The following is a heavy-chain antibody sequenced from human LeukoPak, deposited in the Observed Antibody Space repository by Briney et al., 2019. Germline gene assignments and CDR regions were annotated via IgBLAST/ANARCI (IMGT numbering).Heavy chain of an antibody. V-gene: IGHV1-18*01. J-gene: IGHJ4*02. CDR2: ISAYNGNT. CDR3: ASDGNSGSYLGYFDY. CDR1: GYTFTSYG. D-gene: IGHD1-26*01. Sequence: ASVKVSCKASGYTFTSYGISWVRQAPGQGLEWMGWISAYNGNTNYAQKLQGRVTMTTDTSTSTAYMELRSLRSDDTAVYYCASDGNSGSYLGYFDYWGQGTLVTVSS.